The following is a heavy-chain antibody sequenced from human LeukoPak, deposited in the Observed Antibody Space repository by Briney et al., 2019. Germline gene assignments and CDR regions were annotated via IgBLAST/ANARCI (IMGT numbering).Heavy chain of an antibody. CDR3: VRDRGYSTFDY. J-gene: IGHJ4*02. Sequence: PGGSLRLSCAGSGFPFSNYWMAWVRQAPGKGLEWVANMKEDGGEINYVYSVKGRFTISRDNAKNSLDLQMNSLRVDDTAVYYCVRDRGYSTFDYWGQGTLVIVSS. CDR2: MKEDGGEI. CDR1: GFPFSNYW. V-gene: IGHV3-7*01. D-gene: IGHD4-23*01.